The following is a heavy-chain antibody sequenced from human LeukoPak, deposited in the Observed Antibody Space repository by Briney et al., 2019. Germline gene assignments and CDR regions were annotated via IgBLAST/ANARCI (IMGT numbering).Heavy chain of an antibody. D-gene: IGHD6-6*01. CDR2: INLNSGDT. J-gene: IGHJ4*02. Sequence: ASVKVSCKASGYTFSGYYMFWVRQAPGQGLEWMGRINLNSGDTNYAQKFRGRVTLTRDTSITTAYMELRGLISDDTAVYYCARGHSTSSSFDYWGQGTLVTVPS. CDR3: ARGHSTSSSFDY. V-gene: IGHV1-2*02. CDR1: GYTFSGYY.